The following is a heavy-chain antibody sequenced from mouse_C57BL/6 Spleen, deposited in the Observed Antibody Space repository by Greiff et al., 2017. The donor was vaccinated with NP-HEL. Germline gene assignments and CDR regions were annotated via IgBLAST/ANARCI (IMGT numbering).Heavy chain of an antibody. CDR3: ARRNYDYVVYAMDY. J-gene: IGHJ4*01. CDR2: INPNNGGT. D-gene: IGHD2-4*01. CDR1: GYTFTDYY. V-gene: IGHV1-26*01. Sequence: VQLQQSGPELVKPGASVKISCKASGYTFTDYYMNWVKQSHGKSLEWIGDINPNNGGTSYNQKFKGKATLTVDKSSSTAYMELRSLTSEDSAVYYCARRNYDYVVYAMDYWGQGTSVTVSS.